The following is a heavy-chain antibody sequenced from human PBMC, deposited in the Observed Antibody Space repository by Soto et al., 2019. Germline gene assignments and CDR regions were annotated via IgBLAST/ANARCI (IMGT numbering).Heavy chain of an antibody. D-gene: IGHD3-22*01. CDR2: ISSSGSTI. CDR3: ARGNWYYDSSGHGLDAFDI. CDR1: GFTFSSYE. V-gene: IGHV3-48*03. J-gene: IGHJ3*02. Sequence: GGSLRLSCAASGFTFSSYEMNWVRQARGKWLEWVSYISSSGSTIYYADSVKGRFTISRDNAKNSLYLQMNSLRAEDTAVYYCARGNWYYDSSGHGLDAFDIWGQGTMVTVSS.